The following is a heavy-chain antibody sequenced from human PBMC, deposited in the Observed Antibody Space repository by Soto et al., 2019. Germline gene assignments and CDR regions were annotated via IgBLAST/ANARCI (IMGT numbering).Heavy chain of an antibody. CDR1: GDSITRNSYF. V-gene: IGHV4-39*01. J-gene: IGHJ4*02. Sequence: NPSETLSLTCTVSGDSITRNSYFWSWIRHPPGKGLEWIGSIYYSGTTYYNPSLKSRVTISVDRSKNQFSLKLSSVTAADTAVYYCARHFSVDYFDYWGQGALVTVST. CDR2: IYYSGTT. CDR3: ARHFSVDYFDY.